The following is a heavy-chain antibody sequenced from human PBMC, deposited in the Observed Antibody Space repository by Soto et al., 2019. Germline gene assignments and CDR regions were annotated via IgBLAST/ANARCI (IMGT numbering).Heavy chain of an antibody. CDR1: SGSVTSGRFF. D-gene: IGHD2-2*01. J-gene: IGHJ6*03. CDR2: IYYGGNT. Sequence: QVQLRESGPGVVKPSETLSLICSVSSGSVTSGRFFWSWVRQHPGKGLGWIGHIYYGGNTYYNPSLKSRVTMSVATSKNRFSLTLSALTAADTDVYYCARPLPGGTIFYMDVWGEGTTVTVSS. V-gene: IGHV4-31*02. CDR3: ARPLPGGTIFYMDV.